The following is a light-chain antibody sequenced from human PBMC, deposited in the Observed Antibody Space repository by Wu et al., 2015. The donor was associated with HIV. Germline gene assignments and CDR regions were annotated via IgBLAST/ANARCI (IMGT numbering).Light chain of an antibody. V-gene: IGKV3-15*01. J-gene: IGKJ1*01. Sequence: EIVMTQSPATLSVSPGERATLSCRASQSVSSNLAWYQQKPGQAPRLLIYDASTRATGFPARFSGSGPGTEFTLTISSMQSEDFAVYYCQQYNNWPQTFGQGTKVEIK. CDR2: DAS. CDR3: QQYNNWPQT. CDR1: QSVSSN.